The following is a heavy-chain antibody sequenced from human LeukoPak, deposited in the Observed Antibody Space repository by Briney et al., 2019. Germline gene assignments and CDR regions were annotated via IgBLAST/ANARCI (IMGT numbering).Heavy chain of an antibody. CDR2: INWNGGST. Sequence: GGSLRLSCAASGFTFNDYGMSWVRQAPGKGLEWVSGINWNGGSTGYADSVKGRFTISRDNAKNSLYLQMNSLRAEDTALYYCARMKQKLGQNWFDTWGQGVLVTVSS. CDR3: ARMKQKLGQNWFDT. CDR1: GFTFNDYG. D-gene: IGHD6-13*01. J-gene: IGHJ5*02. V-gene: IGHV3-20*04.